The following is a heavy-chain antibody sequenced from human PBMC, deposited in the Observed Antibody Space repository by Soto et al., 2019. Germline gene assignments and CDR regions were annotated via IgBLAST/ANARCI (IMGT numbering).Heavy chain of an antibody. CDR3: ARDARGTRGFDEMDI. Sequence: GGSLRLSCAASGFTFSRYGMNWVRQAPGKGLELVSSISGLSSYIYYADSVKGRFTVSRDNAKNSLYVQMNSLRAEDTAVYYCARDARGTRGFDEMDIWGQGTTVTVSS. J-gene: IGHJ6*02. D-gene: IGHD3-9*01. CDR2: ISGLSSYI. V-gene: IGHV3-21*06. CDR1: GFTFSRYG.